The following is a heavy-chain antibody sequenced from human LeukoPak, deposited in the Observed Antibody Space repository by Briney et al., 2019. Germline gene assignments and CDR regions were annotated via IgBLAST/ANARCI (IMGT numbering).Heavy chain of an antibody. V-gene: IGHV3-9*03. CDR3: VKDLTSWGGIVVIGALHI. CDR1: GFTFDDYA. J-gene: IGHJ3*02. Sequence: PGGSLRLSCAASGFTFDDYAMHWVRQGPGKGLEWVSGISWNSGAVGYADSVKGRFTISRDNAKKSLYLQMNSLRPEDMALYYCVKDLTSWGGIVVIGALHIWGQGTMVTVSS. D-gene: IGHD3-16*02. CDR2: ISWNSGAV.